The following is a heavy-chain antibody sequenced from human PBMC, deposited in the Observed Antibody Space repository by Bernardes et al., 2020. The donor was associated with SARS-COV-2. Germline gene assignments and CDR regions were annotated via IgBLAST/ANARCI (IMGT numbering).Heavy chain of an antibody. D-gene: IGHD6-13*01. V-gene: IGHV4-34*01. Sequence: SETLSLTCAVYGASFSGYYWSRIRQPPGKGLEWIGEITQSGIATYNPSLKSRVSTSLDTSKNHLSLKLSGLTAADTAIYYCAKEGSGRGSSWYYHYGMDV. J-gene: IGHJ6*01. CDR1: GASFSGYY. CDR2: ITQSGIA. CDR3: AKEGSGRGSSWYYHYGMDV.